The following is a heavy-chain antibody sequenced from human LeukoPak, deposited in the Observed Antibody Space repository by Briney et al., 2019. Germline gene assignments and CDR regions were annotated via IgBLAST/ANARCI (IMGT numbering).Heavy chain of an antibody. D-gene: IGHD3-3*01. CDR1: GFTFSSYA. Sequence: GGSLRLSCAASGFTFSSYAMHWVRQAPGKGLEGVAVISYDGSNKYYADSVKGRFTISRDNSKNTLYLQMNSLRAEDTAVYYCARETKTLEWLPEVFDYWGQGTLVTVSS. CDR2: ISYDGSNK. V-gene: IGHV3-30*04. CDR3: ARETKTLEWLPEVFDY. J-gene: IGHJ4*02.